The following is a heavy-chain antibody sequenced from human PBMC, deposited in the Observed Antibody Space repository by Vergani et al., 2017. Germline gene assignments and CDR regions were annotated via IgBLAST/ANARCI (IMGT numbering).Heavy chain of an antibody. CDR1: GYSFTSYW. V-gene: IGHV5-51*01. D-gene: IGHD3-22*01. CDR3: ATLGHYYDSSGVIDY. J-gene: IGHJ4*02. CDR2: IYPGDSYT. Sequence: EVQLVQSGAEVKKPGESLKISCKGSGYSFTSYWIGWVRQMPGKGLEWMVIIYPGDSYTRYSPSFQGQVTISADKSISTAYLQWSSLKASDTAMYYCATLGHYYDSSGVIDYWGQGTLVTVSS.